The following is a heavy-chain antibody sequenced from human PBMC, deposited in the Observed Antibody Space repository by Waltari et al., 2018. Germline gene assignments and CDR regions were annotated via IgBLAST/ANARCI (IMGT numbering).Heavy chain of an antibody. J-gene: IGHJ3*01. Sequence: EVKLLQSGTELKKPGSTVKISCQVSGYRFTDYYIHWVQQAPGNGPQWMGLFDPEDGETISAERFQGRDTITADTSTETAFMELSSLTSDDTPVYYCVTALGDRSSASRPFDVWGLGTLITVSS. CDR3: VTALGDRSSASRPFDV. D-gene: IGHD3-10*01. CDR1: GYRFTDYY. CDR2: FDPEDGET. V-gene: IGHV1-69-2*01.